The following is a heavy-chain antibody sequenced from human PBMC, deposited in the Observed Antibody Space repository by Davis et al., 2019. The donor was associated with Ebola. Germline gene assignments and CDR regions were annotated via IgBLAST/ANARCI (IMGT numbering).Heavy chain of an antibody. D-gene: IGHD2-2*03. CDR2: IKQDGSEK. Sequence: GESLKISCAASGVTFSNYWINWVRQAPGKGLEWVANIKQDGSEKYYVDSVKGRFTISRDNAKNSVYLQMNSLRAEDTAVYYCARDRVDIVVVPELVSGMDVWGKGTTVTVSS. V-gene: IGHV3-7*01. CDR1: GVTFSNYW. CDR3: ARDRVDIVVVPELVSGMDV. J-gene: IGHJ6*04.